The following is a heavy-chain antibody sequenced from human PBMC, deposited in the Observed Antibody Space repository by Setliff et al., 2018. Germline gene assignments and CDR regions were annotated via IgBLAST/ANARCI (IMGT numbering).Heavy chain of an antibody. CDR2: IIPSLGRV. CDR3: AREEAVGWFDP. V-gene: IGHV1-69*10. D-gene: IGHD2-2*01. Sequence: GASVKVSCKASGGTFISFGISWVRQAPGQGLEWMGGIIPSLGRVKYAQRFQDRATITAEESTTTAYMELISLRSDDTAVYYCAREEAVGWFDPWGQGTLVTVSS. J-gene: IGHJ5*02. CDR1: GGTFISFG.